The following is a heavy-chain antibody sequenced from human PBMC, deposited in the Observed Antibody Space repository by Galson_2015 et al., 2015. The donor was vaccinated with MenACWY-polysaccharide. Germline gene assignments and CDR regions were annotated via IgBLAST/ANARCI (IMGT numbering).Heavy chain of an antibody. V-gene: IGHV3-23*01. CDR3: AKGSYRANAVLSYYYYYMDA. D-gene: IGHD4/OR15-4a*01. CDR1: AFDFNKYV. Sequence: SLRLSCAASAFDFNKYVMNWVRQPPGKGLQWVPSITPTGGTPYYADSVRGRFTITRDNSKNTLYLQMNSLGAEDTAVYYCAKGSYRANAVLSYYYYYMDAWGRGTTVTVSS. J-gene: IGHJ6*03. CDR2: ITPTGGTP.